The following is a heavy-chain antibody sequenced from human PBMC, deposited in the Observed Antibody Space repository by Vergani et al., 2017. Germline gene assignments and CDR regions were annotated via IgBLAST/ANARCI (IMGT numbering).Heavy chain of an antibody. V-gene: IGHV4-61*02. CDR1: GGSISSGSYY. J-gene: IGHJ4*02. CDR2: IYTSGST. Sequence: QVQLQESGPGLVKPSQTLSLTCTVSGGSISSGSYYWSWIRQPAGKGLEWIGRIYTSGSTNYNPSLKSRVTISVDTSKNQFSLKLSSVTAADTAVYYCAGGTTIWGFDYWGQGTLVTGSS. CDR3: AGGTTIWGFDY. D-gene: IGHD3-3*01.